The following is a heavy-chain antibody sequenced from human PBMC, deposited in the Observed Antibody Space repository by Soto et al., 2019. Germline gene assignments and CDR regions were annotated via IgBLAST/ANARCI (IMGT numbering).Heavy chain of an antibody. CDR3: ARANGLRLGELSWGGPNWFDP. V-gene: IGHV4-34*01. CDR1: GGSFIGYY. D-gene: IGHD3-16*02. Sequence: QVRLQQWGAGLLKPSETLSLTCAVYGGSFIGYYWSWIRQPPGKGLEWIGEINPTGSTNYNPSLKSRVTILIDTSKNQFSLNLSSVTAADTAMYYCARANGLRLGELSWGGPNWFDPWGQGTLVTVSS. CDR2: INPTGST. J-gene: IGHJ5*02.